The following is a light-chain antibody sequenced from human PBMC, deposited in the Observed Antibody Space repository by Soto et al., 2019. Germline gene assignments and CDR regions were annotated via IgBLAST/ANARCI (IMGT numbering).Light chain of an antibody. CDR2: GAS. Sequence: EIVMTQSPATLSVSPGERATLSCRAGQSVSRNLAWYQQKPGQAPRLLIYGASTRATGIPARFSGSGSGTEFTLAISSLQSEGFAVYYCQQYSNWPITFGGPTQVEI. J-gene: IGKJ4*01. V-gene: IGKV3-15*01. CDR3: QQYSNWPIT. CDR1: QSVSRN.